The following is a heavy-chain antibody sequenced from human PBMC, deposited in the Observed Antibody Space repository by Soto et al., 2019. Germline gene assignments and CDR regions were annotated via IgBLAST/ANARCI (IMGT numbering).Heavy chain of an antibody. D-gene: IGHD2-2*01. CDR3: ARDSQYQLLDYDYFYMDD. CDR2: ISSSSSYI. V-gene: IGHV3-21*01. J-gene: IGHJ6*03. CDR1: GFTFSSYS. Sequence: EVQLVESGGGLVKPGGSLRLSCAASGFTFSSYSMNWVRQAPGKGLEWVSSISSSSSYIYYADSVKGRFTISRDNAKNTLFLQMNSLRAEDTAVYYCARDSQYQLLDYDYFYMDDWGKGTTVTVSS.